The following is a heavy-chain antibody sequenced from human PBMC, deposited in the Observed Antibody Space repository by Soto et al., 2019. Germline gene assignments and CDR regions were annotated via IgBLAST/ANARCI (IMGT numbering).Heavy chain of an antibody. CDR2: IWYDGSNK. V-gene: IGHV3-33*01. J-gene: IGHJ6*02. Sequence: PGGSLRLSCAASGFTFSSYGMHWVRQAPGKGLEWVAVIWYDGSNKYYADSVKGRFTISRDNSKNTLYLQMNSLRAEDTAVYYCARRRVYGDYVEYYYYYGMDVWGQGTTVTVSS. CDR3: ARRRVYGDYVEYYYYYGMDV. CDR1: GFTFSSYG. D-gene: IGHD4-17*01.